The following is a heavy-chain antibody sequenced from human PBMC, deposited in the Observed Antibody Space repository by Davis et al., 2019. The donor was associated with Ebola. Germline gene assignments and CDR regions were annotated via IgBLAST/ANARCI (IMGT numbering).Heavy chain of an antibody. Sequence: GGSLRLSCAASGFTFSSYSMNWVRQAPGKGLEWVSGISWNSGSIGYADSVKGRFTISRDNAKNSLYLQMNSLRAEDTALYYCAKSSYYDSSGYVDYFDYWGQGTLVTVSS. D-gene: IGHD3-22*01. CDR2: ISWNSGSI. J-gene: IGHJ4*02. V-gene: IGHV3-9*01. CDR3: AKSSYYDSSGYVDYFDY. CDR1: GFTFSSYS.